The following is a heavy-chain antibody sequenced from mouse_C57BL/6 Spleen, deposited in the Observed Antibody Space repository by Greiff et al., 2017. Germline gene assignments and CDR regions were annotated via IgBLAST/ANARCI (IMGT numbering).Heavy chain of an antibody. J-gene: IGHJ2*01. Sequence: QVQLKQPGAELVKPGASVKMSCKASGYTFTSYWITWVKQRPGQGLEWIGDIYPGSGSTNYNEKFKSKATLTVDTSSSPAYMQLSSLTSEDSAVYYCAREDYYGRGGLFDYWGQGTTLTVSS. V-gene: IGHV1-55*01. CDR1: GYTFTSYW. D-gene: IGHD1-1*01. CDR2: IYPGSGST. CDR3: AREDYYGRGGLFDY.